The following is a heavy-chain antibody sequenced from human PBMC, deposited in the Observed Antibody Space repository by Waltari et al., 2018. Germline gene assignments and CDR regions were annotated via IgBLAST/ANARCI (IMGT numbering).Heavy chain of an antibody. D-gene: IGHD6-13*01. V-gene: IGHV3-23*01. CDR1: GFTISSYA. Sequence: EVQLLESGGGLVHPGGSLRLSCAASGFTISSYAMNWVRQAPGKGLEWVSGISGRGGGTYYSDSVKGRFTISRDNSKNTLYLQMNSLRAGDTAVYYCAKDRRYISSWSTVFDIWGQGTMVTVSS. CDR2: ISGRGGGT. J-gene: IGHJ3*02. CDR3: AKDRRYISSWSTVFDI.